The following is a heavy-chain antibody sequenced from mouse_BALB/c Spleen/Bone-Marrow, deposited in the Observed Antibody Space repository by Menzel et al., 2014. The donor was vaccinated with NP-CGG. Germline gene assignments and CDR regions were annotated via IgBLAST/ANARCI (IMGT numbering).Heavy chain of an antibody. V-gene: IGHV3-8*02. CDR3: ARSGSSGYHYYAMDY. D-gene: IGHD3-1*01. CDR1: GDSITSGY. Sequence: VQLQQPGPSLVKPSQTLSLTCSVTGDSITSGYWNWIRKFPGNKLEYMGYIRYSGSTYYNPSLKSRISITRDTSKNLYYLQLNSVTTKDTATYYCARSGSSGYHYYAMDYWGQGTSVTVSS. J-gene: IGHJ4*01. CDR2: IRYSGST.